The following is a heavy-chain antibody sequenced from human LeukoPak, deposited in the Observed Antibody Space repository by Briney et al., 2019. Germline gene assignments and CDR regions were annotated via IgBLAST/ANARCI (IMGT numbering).Heavy chain of an antibody. J-gene: IGHJ4*02. V-gene: IGHV1-18*01. CDR3: ARDGGIEGRHLDY. CDR2: ISGYSGNT. CDR1: GYTFTNFG. Sequence: ASVKVSCKASGYTFTNFGITWVRQAPGQGLEWMGWISGYSGNTKYAQKFQARVTLTTDTPTSTAYMEMRSLISDDTAVYYCARDGGIEGRHLDYWGRGTLVTVSS. D-gene: IGHD1-26*01.